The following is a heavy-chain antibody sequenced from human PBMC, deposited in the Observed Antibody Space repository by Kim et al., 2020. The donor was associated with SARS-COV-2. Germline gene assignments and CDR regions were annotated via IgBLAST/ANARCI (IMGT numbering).Heavy chain of an antibody. J-gene: IGHJ5*02. CDR1: GFTFRTYG. CDR3: AKDRGSDNGDLVRFDA. V-gene: IGHV3-23*01. Sequence: GGSLRLSCAASGFTFRTYGMSWVRQAPGKGLEWVSSLSCSGTNTYYADSVKGRFTISRDNPKNTLYLQMNSLRADDTAIYYCAKDRGSDNGDLVRFDAWGQGTLVIVSS. D-gene: IGHD4-17*01. CDR2: LSCSGTNT.